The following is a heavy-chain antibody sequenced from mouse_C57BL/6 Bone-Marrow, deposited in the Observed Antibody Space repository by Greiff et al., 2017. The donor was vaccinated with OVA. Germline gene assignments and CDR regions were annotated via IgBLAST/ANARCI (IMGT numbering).Heavy chain of an antibody. D-gene: IGHD1-1*01. CDR1: GFTFSSYG. Sequence: EVQVVESGGDLVKPGGSLKLSCAASGFTFSSYGMSWVRQTPDKRLEWVATISSGGSYTYYPDSVKGRFTISRDNAKNTLYLQMSSLKSEDTAMYYCARGPTPYYYAMDYWGQGTSVTVSS. J-gene: IGHJ4*01. V-gene: IGHV5-6*01. CDR2: ISSGGSYT. CDR3: ARGPTPYYYAMDY.